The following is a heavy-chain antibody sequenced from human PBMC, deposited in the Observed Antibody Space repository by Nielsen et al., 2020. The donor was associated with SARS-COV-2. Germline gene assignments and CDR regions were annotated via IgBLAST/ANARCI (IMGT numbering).Heavy chain of an antibody. CDR1: GFTFGDYA. Sequence: GESLKISCTASGFTFGDYAMSWFRQAPGKGLEWVGFIRSKAYGGTTEYAASVKGRFTIPRDDSKSIAYLQMNSLKTEDTAVYYCTPLYGMDVWGPGTTVTVPS. V-gene: IGHV3-49*03. CDR3: TPLYGMDV. J-gene: IGHJ6*02. CDR2: IRSKAYGGTT.